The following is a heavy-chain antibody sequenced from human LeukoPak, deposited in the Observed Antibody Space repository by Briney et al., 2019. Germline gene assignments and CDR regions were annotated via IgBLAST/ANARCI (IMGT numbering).Heavy chain of an antibody. CDR2: ISRSGSTK. Sequence: GGSLRLSCAASGFTFSSNEMNWVRQAPGKGLEWVSYISRSGSTKDYADSVKGRFTISRDNGKNSLFLQMNSLRVEDTAVYYCARSSLGANKDYWGQGTLVTVSS. CDR3: ARSSLGANKDY. V-gene: IGHV3-48*03. D-gene: IGHD1-26*01. J-gene: IGHJ4*02. CDR1: GFTFSSNE.